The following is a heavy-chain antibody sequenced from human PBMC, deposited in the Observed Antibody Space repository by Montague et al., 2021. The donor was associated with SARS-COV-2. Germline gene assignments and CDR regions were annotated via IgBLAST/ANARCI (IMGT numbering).Heavy chain of an antibody. Sequence: SETLSLTRSVSGGPISGYYWSWIRQSPGKGLEWIGYIYYSGGTIYNPSLKSRVIISVDTSKSQFSLKLSSVTAADTAVYYCARDRFIAGGRLPHGFDPWGQGTLVTVPS. CDR1: GGPISGYY. CDR3: ARDRFIAGGRLPHGFDP. J-gene: IGHJ5*02. CDR2: IYYSGGT. D-gene: IGHD6-13*01. V-gene: IGHV4-59*01.